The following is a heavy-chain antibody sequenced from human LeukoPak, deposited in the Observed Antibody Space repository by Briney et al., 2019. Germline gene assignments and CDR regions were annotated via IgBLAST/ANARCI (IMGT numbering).Heavy chain of an antibody. D-gene: IGHD3-9*01. CDR1: GFTFSSYS. V-gene: IGHV3-21*01. CDR2: FSSSSSYI. Sequence: RGSLRLSCAASGFTFSSYSMNWVRQAPGKGLEWVSSFSSSSSYIYYADSVKGRFTISRDNAKNSLYLQMNSLRAEDTAVYYCARAHYDILTGSSLLYFQHWGQGTLVTVST. J-gene: IGHJ1*01. CDR3: ARAHYDILTGSSLLYFQH.